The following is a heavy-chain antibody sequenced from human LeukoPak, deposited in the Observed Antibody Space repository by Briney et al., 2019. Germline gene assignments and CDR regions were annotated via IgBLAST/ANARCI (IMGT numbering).Heavy chain of an antibody. Sequence: ASVKVSCKASGYTFTGYYMHWMRQAPGQGLEWMGIINPSGGSTSYAQKFQGRVTMTRDTSTSTVYMELSSLRSEDTAVYYCARVSSGASMITFGGVLDYWGQGTLVTVSS. CDR3: ARVSSGASMITFGGVLDY. CDR1: GYTFTGYY. CDR2: INPSGGST. J-gene: IGHJ4*02. V-gene: IGHV1-46*01. D-gene: IGHD3-16*01.